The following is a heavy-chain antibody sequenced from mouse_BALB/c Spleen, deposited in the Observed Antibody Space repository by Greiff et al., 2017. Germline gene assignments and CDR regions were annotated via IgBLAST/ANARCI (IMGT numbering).Heavy chain of an antibody. CDR1: GYAFTNYL. CDR3: ARDSFAY. CDR2: INPGSGGT. V-gene: IGHV1-54*01. Sequence: VKLQESGAELVRPGTSVKVSCKASGYAFTNYLIEWVKQRPGQGLEWIGVINPGSGGTNYNEKFKGKATLTADKSSSTAYMQLSSLTSDDSAVYFCARDSFAYWGQGTLVTVSA. J-gene: IGHJ3*01.